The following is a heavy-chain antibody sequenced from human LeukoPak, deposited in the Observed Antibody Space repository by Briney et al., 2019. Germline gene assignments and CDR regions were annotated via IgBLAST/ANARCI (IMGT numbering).Heavy chain of an antibody. CDR2: ISAYNGNT. CDR1: GYTFTSYG. J-gene: IGHJ6*03. V-gene: IGHV1-18*01. D-gene: IGHD6-13*01. CDR3: ARDMAAAGTWRGYYYYYMDV. Sequence: ASVKVSCKASGYTFTSYGISWVRQAPGRGLEWMGWISAYNGNTNYAQKLQGRVTMTTDTSTSTAYMELRSLRSDDTAVYYCARDMAAAGTWRGYYYYYMDVWGKGTTVTVSS.